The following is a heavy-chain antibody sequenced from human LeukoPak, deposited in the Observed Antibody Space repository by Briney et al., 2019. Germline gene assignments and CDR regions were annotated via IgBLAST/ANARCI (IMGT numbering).Heavy chain of an antibody. CDR3: ARDHTGDGGLDY. D-gene: IGHD7-27*01. V-gene: IGHV1-46*01. Sequence: ASVKVSCKASGYTFTSYYMHWVRQALGQGLEWMGIINPSGGSTSYAQKFQGRVTMTRDTSTSTVYMELSSLRSEDTAVYYCARDHTGDGGLDYWGQGTLVTVSS. CDR2: INPSGGST. J-gene: IGHJ4*02. CDR1: GYTFTSYY.